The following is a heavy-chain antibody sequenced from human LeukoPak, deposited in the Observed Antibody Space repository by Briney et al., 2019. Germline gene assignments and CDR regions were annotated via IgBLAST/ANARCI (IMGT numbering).Heavy chain of an antibody. J-gene: IGHJ4*02. CDR2: ISGSGGGT. Sequence: GGSLRLPCAVSGITLSNYGMSWVRQAPGKGLEWAAGISGSGGGTYYADSVKGRFTISRDNPKNTLYLQMNSLRAEDTAVYFCAKRGVVIRVILVGFHKEAYYFDSWGQGALVTVSS. V-gene: IGHV3-23*01. CDR3: AKRGVVIRVILVGFHKEAYYFDS. D-gene: IGHD3-22*01. CDR1: GITLSNYG.